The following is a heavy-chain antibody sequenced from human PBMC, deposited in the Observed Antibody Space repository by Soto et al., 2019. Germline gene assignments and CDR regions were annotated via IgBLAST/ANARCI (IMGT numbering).Heavy chain of an antibody. Sequence: SGPTLVNPTQTLTLTCTFSGFSLSTSGVGVGWIRQPPGKALEWLALIYWDDDKRYSPSLKSRLTITKDTSKNQVVLTMTNMDPVDTATYYCAHRQPQQLVPYYYYYGMDVWGQGTTVTVSS. CDR3: AHRQPQQLVPYYYYYGMDV. D-gene: IGHD6-13*01. CDR2: IYWDDDK. CDR1: GFSLSTSGVG. J-gene: IGHJ6*02. V-gene: IGHV2-5*02.